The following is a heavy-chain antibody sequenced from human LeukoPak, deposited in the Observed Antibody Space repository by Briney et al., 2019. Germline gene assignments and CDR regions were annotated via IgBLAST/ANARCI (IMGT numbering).Heavy chain of an antibody. CDR2: INPNSGGT. CDR3: AREFRVVMTAFLDY. D-gene: IGHD2-21*02. J-gene: IGHJ4*02. Sequence: ASVKVSCKASGYTFTGYYMHWVRQAPGQGLEWMGWINPNSGGTNYAQKLQGRVTMTTDTSTSTAYMELRSLRSDDTAVYFCAREFRVVMTAFLDYWGQGTLVIVSS. V-gene: IGHV1-2*02. CDR1: GYTFTGYY.